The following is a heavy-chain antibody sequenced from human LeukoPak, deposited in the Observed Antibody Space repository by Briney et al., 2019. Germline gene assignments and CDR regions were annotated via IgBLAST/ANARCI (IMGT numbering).Heavy chain of an antibody. CDR3: ARFAVGAQGDGGGGSLYYFDY. Sequence: PSETLSLTCAVYGGSFSGYYWSWIRQPPGKGLEWIGEINHSGSTNHNPSLKSRVTISVDTSKNQFSLKLSSVTAADTAVYYCARFAVGAQGDGGGGSLYYFDYWGQGTLVTVSS. J-gene: IGHJ4*02. V-gene: IGHV4-34*01. CDR2: INHSGST. D-gene: IGHD1-26*01. CDR1: GGSFSGYY.